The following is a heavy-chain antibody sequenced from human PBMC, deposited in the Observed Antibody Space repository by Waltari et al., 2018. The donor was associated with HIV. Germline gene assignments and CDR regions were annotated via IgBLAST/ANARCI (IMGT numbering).Heavy chain of an antibody. Sequence: QVQLVEYGGGVVQHGRSLGLCCVACGCSFSDFGLHWVRQAPGKGLEWVELVWYDGSKKYYADLVKGRFTISRDNSKNTLYLQMNSLRGEDTAMYYCVKDDSSGYYYMGDYWGLGTLVTVS. CDR1: GCSFSDFG. CDR2: VWYDGSKK. D-gene: IGHD3-22*01. V-gene: IGHV3-33*03. CDR3: VKDDSSGYYYMGDY. J-gene: IGHJ4*02.